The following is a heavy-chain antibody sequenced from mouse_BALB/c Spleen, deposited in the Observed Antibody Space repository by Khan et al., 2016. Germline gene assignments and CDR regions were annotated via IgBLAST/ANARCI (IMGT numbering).Heavy chain of an antibody. Sequence: EVQLQESGPGLVKPSQSLSLTCSVTGYSITSGYYWNWIRQFPGNNLEWMGYISYDGSYNYNPSLKNRISIARDTYKNQFFLKLNSVTTDDTATYYLAGLRRVYAMDYWGQGTSVTVSS. CDR1: GYSITSGYY. V-gene: IGHV3-6*02. CDR3: AGLRRVYAMDY. J-gene: IGHJ4*01. CDR2: ISYDGSY. D-gene: IGHD2-4*01.